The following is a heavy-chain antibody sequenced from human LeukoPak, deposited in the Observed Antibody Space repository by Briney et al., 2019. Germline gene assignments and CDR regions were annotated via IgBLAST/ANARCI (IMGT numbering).Heavy chain of an antibody. D-gene: IGHD6-19*01. V-gene: IGHV4-61*08. CDR2: IYYSGST. Sequence: SETLSLTCTVSGGSISSGDYYWSWIRQPPGKGLEWIGYIYYSGSTNYNPSLKSRVTISVDTSKNQFSLKLSSVTAADTAVYYCARIMSSGWYLDAFDIWGQGTMVTVSS. CDR1: GGSISSGDYY. CDR3: ARIMSSGWYLDAFDI. J-gene: IGHJ3*02.